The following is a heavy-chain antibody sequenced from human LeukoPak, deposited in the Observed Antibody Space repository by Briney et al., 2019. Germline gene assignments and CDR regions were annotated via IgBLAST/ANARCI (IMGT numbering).Heavy chain of an antibody. D-gene: IGHD2-15*01. CDR3: ARDYYCSGGSCLYFDY. Sequence: GGSLRLSCAASGFTFSSYGMHWVRQAPGKGLEWVAVMYYDGISKYYTDSVKGRFTISRDNSKNTLYLQMNSLRLEDTAVYYCARDYYCSGGSCLYFDYWGQGTLVTVSS. CDR1: GFTFSSYG. V-gene: IGHV3-33*01. J-gene: IGHJ4*02. CDR2: MYYDGISK.